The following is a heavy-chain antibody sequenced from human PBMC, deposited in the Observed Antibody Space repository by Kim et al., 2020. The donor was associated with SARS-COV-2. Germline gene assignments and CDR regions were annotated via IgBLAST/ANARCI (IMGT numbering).Heavy chain of an antibody. CDR3: AREGSISSGYYYDAFDI. CDR1: GYTFTSYG. Sequence: ASVKVSCKASGYTFTSYGISWVRQAPGQGLEWMGWISAYNGNTNYAQKLQGRVTMTTDTSTSTAYMELRSLRSDDTAVYYCAREGSISSGYYYDAFDIWGQGTMVTVSS. J-gene: IGHJ3*02. V-gene: IGHV1-18*04. CDR2: ISAYNGNT. D-gene: IGHD3-22*01.